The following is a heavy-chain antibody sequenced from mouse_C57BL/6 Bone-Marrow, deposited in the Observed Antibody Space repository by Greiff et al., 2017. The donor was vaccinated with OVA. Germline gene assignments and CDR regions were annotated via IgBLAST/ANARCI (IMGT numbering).Heavy chain of an antibody. Sequence: QVQLKESGAELVKPGASVKISCKASGYAFSSYWMNWVKQRPGKGLEWIGQIYPGDGDTNYNGKFKGKATLTADKSSSTAYMQLSSLTSEDSAVYFCARWGLYYYGYFDVWGTGTTVTVSS. CDR2: IYPGDGDT. CDR3: ARWGLYYYGYFDV. D-gene: IGHD1-1*01. V-gene: IGHV1-80*01. J-gene: IGHJ1*03. CDR1: GYAFSSYW.